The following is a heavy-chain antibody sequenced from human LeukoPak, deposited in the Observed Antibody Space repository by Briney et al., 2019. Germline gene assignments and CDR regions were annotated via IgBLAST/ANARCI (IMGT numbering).Heavy chain of an antibody. CDR2: ISYDGSNK. CDR3: ARSAVRGVACDY. D-gene: IGHD3-10*01. CDR1: GFTFSSYS. Sequence: GGSLRLSCAASGFTFSSYSMHWVRQAPGKGLEWVAVISYDGSNKYYADSVKGRFTISRDNSKNTVYLQMNSLRPEDTAVYYCARSAVRGVACDYWGQGTLLTVSS. V-gene: IGHV3-30-3*01. J-gene: IGHJ4*02.